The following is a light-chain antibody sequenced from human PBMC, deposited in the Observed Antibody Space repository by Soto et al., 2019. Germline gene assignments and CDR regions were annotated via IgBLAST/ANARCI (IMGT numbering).Light chain of an antibody. J-gene: IGKJ3*01. CDR1: QSVLYNSNNKNY. V-gene: IGKV4-1*01. CDR2: WAS. Sequence: DIVMTQSPDSLAVSLGERATINCKSSQSVLYNSNNKNYLAWYQQKPGQPPKLLFYWASARESGVPDRFSGSGSGTDFTLTISSLQAEDVAIYHCQQYGSSPTFGPGTKVDIK. CDR3: QQYGSSPT.